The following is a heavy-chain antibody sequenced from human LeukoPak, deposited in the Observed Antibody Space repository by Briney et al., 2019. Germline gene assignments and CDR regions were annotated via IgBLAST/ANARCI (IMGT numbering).Heavy chain of an antibody. D-gene: IGHD6-6*01. V-gene: IGHV3-66*02. J-gene: IGHJ4*02. Sequence: GGSLRLSCAASGFTVSSNYMSWVRQAPGKGQEWVSAISFDGSTYYADSVKGRFTISRDNFKNTLYLQMNSLRAVDTAVYFCARDPSNPTAFDYWGQGTLVTVSS. CDR3: ARDPSNPTAFDY. CDR1: GFTVSSNY. CDR2: ISFDGST.